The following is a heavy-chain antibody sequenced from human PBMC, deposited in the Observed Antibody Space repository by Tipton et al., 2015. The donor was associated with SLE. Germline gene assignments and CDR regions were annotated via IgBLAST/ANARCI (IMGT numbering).Heavy chain of an antibody. J-gene: IGHJ3*02. CDR1: GFTFSSYS. CDR3: ARVGWSDAFDI. Sequence: SLRLSCAASGFTFSSYSMNWVCQAPGKGLEWVSSISSSSSYIYYADSVKGRFTISRDNAKNSLYLQMNSLRAEDTAVYYCARVGWSDAFDIWGQGTMVTVPS. CDR2: ISSSSSYI. V-gene: IGHV3-21*01.